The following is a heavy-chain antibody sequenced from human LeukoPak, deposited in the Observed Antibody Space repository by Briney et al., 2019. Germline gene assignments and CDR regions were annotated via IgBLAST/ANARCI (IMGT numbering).Heavy chain of an antibody. J-gene: IGHJ5*02. Sequence: SETLSLTCTVSGGSISIYYWSWIRHPPGKGLEWSGYIYYSGSTNYNPSLKSRVTISVDTSKNQFSLKLSSVTAADTAVYYCARRVTMVRGNRYNWFDPWGQGTLVTVSS. V-gene: IGHV4-59*01. CDR2: IYYSGST. CDR1: GGSISIYY. D-gene: IGHD3-10*01. CDR3: ARRVTMVRGNRYNWFDP.